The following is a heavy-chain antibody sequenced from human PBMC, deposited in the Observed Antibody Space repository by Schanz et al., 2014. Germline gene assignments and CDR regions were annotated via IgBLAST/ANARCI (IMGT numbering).Heavy chain of an antibody. CDR1: GYTFTSYY. CDR2: INPNSGDR. Sequence: QVQLVQSGAEVKKPGASVKVSCKASGYTFTSYYMHWVRQAPGQGLEWMGWINPNSGDRNYAQKFQGRVTFTADKSTSTAFLEVNSLRSEDTAVYYCARTGYDPSLTHWGQGTLVTVSS. D-gene: IGHD5-12*01. V-gene: IGHV1-2*02. J-gene: IGHJ4*02. CDR3: ARTGYDPSLTH.